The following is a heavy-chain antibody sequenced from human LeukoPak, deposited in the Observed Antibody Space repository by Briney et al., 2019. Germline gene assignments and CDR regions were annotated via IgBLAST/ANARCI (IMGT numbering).Heavy chain of an antibody. Sequence: GSLRLSFAASGFTFSSYALHWVRQAPGKGLEYIAAITGDGGSTYYANSVKGRFTISRDNSKNTLYLQMGSLRAEDMAVYYCARDGYYESSGFYTYLEYWGQGTLLTVSS. J-gene: IGHJ4*02. CDR3: ARDGYYESSGFYTYLEY. CDR1: GFTFSSYA. CDR2: ITGDGGST. D-gene: IGHD3-22*01. V-gene: IGHV3-64*01.